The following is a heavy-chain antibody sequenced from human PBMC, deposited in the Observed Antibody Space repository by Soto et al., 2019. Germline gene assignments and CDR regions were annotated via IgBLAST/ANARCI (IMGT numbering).Heavy chain of an antibody. V-gene: IGHV3-23*01. J-gene: IGHJ4*02. CDR2: ISGSGDRT. D-gene: IGHD6-19*01. Sequence: EVQLLESGGNLVQPGGSLRLACAASGFTFSNYAMSWVRQAPGKGLEWVSVISGSGDRTYYADTVKGRFTISRDNSKNTLYLQMNSLRAEDTAVYYCAKRPSGWYFDYWGQGTLVTVSS. CDR3: AKRPSGWYFDY. CDR1: GFTFSNYA.